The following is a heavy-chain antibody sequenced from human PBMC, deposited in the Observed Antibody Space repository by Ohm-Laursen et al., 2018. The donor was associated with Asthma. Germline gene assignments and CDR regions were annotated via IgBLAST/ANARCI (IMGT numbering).Heavy chain of an antibody. J-gene: IGHJ4*02. CDR3: AGAEKEINGGNDNDYGGNQIFDY. V-gene: IGHV4-34*01. Sequence: SETLSLTCTVYGGSFSGYYWSWIRQPPGKGLEWIGEINHSGSTNYNPSLKSRVTISVDTSKNQFSLKLSSVTAADTAVYYCAGAEKEINGGNDNDYGGNQIFDYWGQGTLVTVSS. CDR1: GGSFSGYY. CDR2: INHSGST. D-gene: IGHD4-23*01.